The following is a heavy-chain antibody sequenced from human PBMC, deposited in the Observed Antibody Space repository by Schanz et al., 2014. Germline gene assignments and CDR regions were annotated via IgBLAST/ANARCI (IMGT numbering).Heavy chain of an antibody. CDR3: AKDHAGSDILTALGN. Sequence: EVRLVESGGGLVKPGGSLRLSCAASEFSFSSFGMNWVRQAPGKGLEWVSSIISTGGTIYYVDSVRGRFTISRDNAKNSLYLQMNSLRAEDTAVYYCAKDHAGSDILTALGNWGQGTLVNVSS. J-gene: IGHJ4*02. CDR2: IISTGGTI. CDR1: EFSFSSFG. D-gene: IGHD3-9*01. V-gene: IGHV3-21*04.